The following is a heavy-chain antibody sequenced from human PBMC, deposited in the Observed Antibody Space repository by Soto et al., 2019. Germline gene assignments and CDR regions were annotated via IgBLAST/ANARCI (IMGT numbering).Heavy chain of an antibody. CDR1: GFTFSSAW. Sequence: EVQLVESGGGLVKPGGSRRLSCAASGFTFSSAWMSWVRQAPGKGLEGVGRIKSKTDGGTTDYAAPVKGRFTISRDDSKNTLYLQMNSLKTEDTAVYYCTTTAPQPYYYYGMDVWGQGTTVTVSS. D-gene: IGHD1-1*01. CDR3: TTTAPQPYYYYGMDV. CDR2: IKSKTDGGTT. J-gene: IGHJ6*02. V-gene: IGHV3-15*01.